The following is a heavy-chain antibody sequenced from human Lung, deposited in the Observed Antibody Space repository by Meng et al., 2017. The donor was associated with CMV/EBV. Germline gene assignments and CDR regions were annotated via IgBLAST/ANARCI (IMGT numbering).Heavy chain of an antibody. V-gene: IGHV3-74*01. CDR3: ARGCTNTNCYKSDFDY. J-gene: IGHJ4*02. Sequence: SCAASGFTFNNYWMHWVRQAPGKGLVWVSRINGDGSSTTYADSVKGRFTISRDNAKNTLYLQMNSLRAEDTAVYYCARGCTNTNCYKSDFDYLGQGXLVTVSS. D-gene: IGHD2-2*02. CDR1: GFTFNNYW. CDR2: INGDGSST.